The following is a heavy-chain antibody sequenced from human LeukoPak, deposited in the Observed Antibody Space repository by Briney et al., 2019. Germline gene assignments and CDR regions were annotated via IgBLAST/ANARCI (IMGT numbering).Heavy chain of an antibody. D-gene: IGHD3-22*01. Sequence: GASVKVSCKASGYTFTSYGMSWVRQAPGQGLEWMGWISAYNGNTNYAQKLQGRVTMTTDTSTSTAYMELRSLRSDDTAVYYCARAGWGYYDSSGYPHYYYYYMDVWGKGTTVTVSS. CDR2: ISAYNGNT. J-gene: IGHJ6*03. CDR1: GYTFTSYG. CDR3: ARAGWGYYDSSGYPHYYYYYMDV. V-gene: IGHV1-18*01.